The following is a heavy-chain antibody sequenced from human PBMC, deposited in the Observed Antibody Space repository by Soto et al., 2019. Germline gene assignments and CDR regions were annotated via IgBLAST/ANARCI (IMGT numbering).Heavy chain of an antibody. Sequence: GGSLRLSCAASGFTFSSYGMHWVRQAPGKGLEWVAVISYDGSNKYYADSVKGRFTISRDNSKNTLYLQMNSLRAEDTAVYYCAKEGCSSTSCQVDYWGQGTLVTVSS. CDR3: AKEGCSSTSCQVDY. V-gene: IGHV3-30*18. CDR1: GFTFSSYG. J-gene: IGHJ4*02. D-gene: IGHD2-2*01. CDR2: ISYDGSNK.